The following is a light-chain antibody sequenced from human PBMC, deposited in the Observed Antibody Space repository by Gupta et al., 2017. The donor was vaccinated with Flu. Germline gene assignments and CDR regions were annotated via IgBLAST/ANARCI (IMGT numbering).Light chain of an antibody. CDR1: ALPRQY. J-gene: IGLJ1*01. CDR2: KDS. V-gene: IGLV3-25*02. Sequence: SYELTQPPSVSVSPGQTARITCSGDALPRQYAYWYQQKTGQAPVLVIDKDSERPSGIPERFAGSSSGTTVTLTISGVQAEDEADYYCQSADSSGTFDVFGTGTKVTV. CDR3: QSADSSGTFDV.